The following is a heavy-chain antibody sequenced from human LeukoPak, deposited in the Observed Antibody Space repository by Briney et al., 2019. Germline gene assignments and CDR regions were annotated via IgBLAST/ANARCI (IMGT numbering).Heavy chain of an antibody. CDR3: ARGGLAGDRGDFDY. CDR1: GYTFTGYY. D-gene: IGHD6-19*01. V-gene: IGHV1-2*04. J-gene: IGHJ4*02. CDR2: INPNSGGT. Sequence: GASVKVSCKASGYTFTGYYMHWVRQAPGQGLEWMGWINPNSGGTNYAQKFQGWVTMTRDMSISTAYMELSRLRSDDTAVYYCARGGLAGDRGDFDYWGQGTLVTVSS.